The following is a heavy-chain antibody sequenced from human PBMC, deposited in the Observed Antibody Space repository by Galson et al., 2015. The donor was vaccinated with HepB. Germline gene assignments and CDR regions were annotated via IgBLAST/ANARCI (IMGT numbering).Heavy chain of an antibody. D-gene: IGHD6-13*01. V-gene: IGHV3-30*18. CDR1: GFTFSSYG. CDR3: AKDERLPPGYSSSWYIRIYYYYYGMDV. J-gene: IGHJ6*02. CDR2: ISYDGSNK. Sequence: SLRLSCAASGFTFSSYGMHWVRQAPGKGLEWVAVISYDGSNKYYADSVKGRFTISRDNSKNTLYLQMNSLRAEDTAVYYCAKDERLPPGYSSSWYIRIYYYYYGMDVWGQGTTVTASS.